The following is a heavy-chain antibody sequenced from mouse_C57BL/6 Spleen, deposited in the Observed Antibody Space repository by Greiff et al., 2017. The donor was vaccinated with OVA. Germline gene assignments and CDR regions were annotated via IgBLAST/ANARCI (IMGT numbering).Heavy chain of an antibody. J-gene: IGHJ4*01. Sequence: QVQLQQPGAELVKPGASVKMSCKASGYTFTSYWITWVKQRPGQGLEWIGEIYPGSGSTNYNEKFKSKATLTVDTSSSTAYMQLSSLTSEDSAVYYCARYYDYDYYALDYWGKGTTVTVSS. CDR1: GYTFTSYW. CDR3: ARYYDYDYYALDY. D-gene: IGHD2-4*01. CDR2: IYPGSGST. V-gene: IGHV1-55*01.